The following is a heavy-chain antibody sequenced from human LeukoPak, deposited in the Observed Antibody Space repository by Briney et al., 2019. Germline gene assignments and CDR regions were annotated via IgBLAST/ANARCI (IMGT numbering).Heavy chain of an antibody. Sequence: GGALRLSCTASGFTFGDYLMSWFRQAPGKGLEWIGFISGGTTEYAASVEGRFTISRDDSTSIAYLQMNSLTTEDTAVYYCSRGSGWLSVYWGQGTLVTVSS. CDR3: SRGSGWLSVY. V-gene: IGHV3-49*03. CDR2: ISGGTT. D-gene: IGHD6-19*01. J-gene: IGHJ4*02. CDR1: GFTFGDYL.